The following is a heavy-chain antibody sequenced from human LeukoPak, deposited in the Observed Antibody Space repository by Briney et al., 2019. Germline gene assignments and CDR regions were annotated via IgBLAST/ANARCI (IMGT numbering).Heavy chain of an antibody. V-gene: IGHV4-59*01. CDR3: ARDYTMTHAFDI. CDR2: IYSTGST. CDR1: GGSMSDYY. J-gene: IGHJ3*02. Sequence: SETLSLTCTVSGGSMSDYYWSWIRQPPGKGLEWIGYIYSTGSTNYNPSLKSRVTMSVDTSKNQFFLKLSSVTAADTALYYCARDYTMTHAFDIWGQGTLVTVSS. D-gene: IGHD3-22*01.